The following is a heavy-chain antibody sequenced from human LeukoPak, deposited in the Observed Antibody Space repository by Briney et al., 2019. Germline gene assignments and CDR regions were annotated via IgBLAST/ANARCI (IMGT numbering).Heavy chain of an antibody. D-gene: IGHD3-16*02. Sequence: PGGSLRLSCAASGFTFSSYSMNWVRQAPGKGLEWVSSISSSSSYIYYADSVKGRFTISRDNAKTSLYLQMNSLRAEDTAVYYCARDSMITFGGVIVIGRNDAFDIWGQGTMVTVSS. CDR3: ARDSMITFGGVIVIGRNDAFDI. CDR2: ISSSSSYI. J-gene: IGHJ3*02. V-gene: IGHV3-21*01. CDR1: GFTFSSYS.